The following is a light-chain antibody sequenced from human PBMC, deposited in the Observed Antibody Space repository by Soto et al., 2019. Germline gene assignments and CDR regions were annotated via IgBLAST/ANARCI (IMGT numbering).Light chain of an antibody. J-gene: IGLJ3*02. V-gene: IGLV2-14*03. CDR3: SSYTSSALV. CDR2: DVS. Sequence: QSVLTQPASVSGSPGQSITISCTGTSSDVGGYNYVSWYQQHPGKAPKLMIYDVSDRPSGVSDRFSGSKSGNTASLTISGLQADDEADYYCSSYTSSALVFGGGTQLTFL. CDR1: SSDVGGYNY.